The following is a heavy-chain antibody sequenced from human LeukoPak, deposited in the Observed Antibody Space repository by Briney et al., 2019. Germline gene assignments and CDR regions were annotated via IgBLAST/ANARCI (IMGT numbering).Heavy chain of an antibody. CDR3: ARGESGYDLWGGYYMDV. CDR2: ISSSGSTI. CDR1: GFTFSSYE. D-gene: IGHD5-12*01. V-gene: IGHV3-48*03. J-gene: IGHJ6*03. Sequence: PGGSLRLSCAASGFTFSSYEMNWVRQAPGKGLEWVSYISSSGSTIYYADSVKGRFTISRDNAKNSLYLQMNSLRAEDTAVYYCARGESGYDLWGGYYMDVWGKGTTVTVSS.